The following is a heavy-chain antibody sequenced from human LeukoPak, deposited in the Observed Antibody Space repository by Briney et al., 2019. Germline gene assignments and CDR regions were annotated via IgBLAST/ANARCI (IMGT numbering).Heavy chain of an antibody. CDR3: ARYHRGSYYFDY. CDR2: IYYSGST. CDR1: GGSISSSSYY. D-gene: IGHD1-26*01. Sequence: SETLSLTCTVSGGSISSSSYYWGWIRQPPGKGLEWIGCIYYSGSTKYNPSLKNRVTISVDTSKNQLSLKLSSVTAADTAVYYCARYHRGSYYFDYWGQGTLVTVSS. J-gene: IGHJ4*02. V-gene: IGHV4-61*05.